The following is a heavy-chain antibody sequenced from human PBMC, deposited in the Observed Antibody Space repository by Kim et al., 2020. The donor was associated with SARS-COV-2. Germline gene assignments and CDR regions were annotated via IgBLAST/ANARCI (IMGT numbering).Heavy chain of an antibody. D-gene: IGHD3-10*01. V-gene: IGHV1-69*13. CDR3: AATPNAYGEADPEYPCFDY. CDR2: IIPIFGTA. CDR1: GGTFSSYA. Sequence: SVKVSCKASGGTFSSYAISWVRQAPGQGLEWMGGIIPIFGTANYAQKFQGRVTITADESTSTAYMELSSLRSEDTAVYYCAATPNAYGEADPEYPCFDYWGQGTLVTVSS. J-gene: IGHJ4*02.